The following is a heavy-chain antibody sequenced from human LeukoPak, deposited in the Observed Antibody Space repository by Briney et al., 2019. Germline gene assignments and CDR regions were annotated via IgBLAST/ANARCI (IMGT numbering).Heavy chain of an antibody. CDR3: APTSEAYTSNWSV. V-gene: IGHV1-2*02. CDR1: GYRFTDDY. D-gene: IGHD3-16*01. CDR2: INPDTDFT. Sequence: ASVKVSCKTCGYRFTDDYIHWVRQAPGQGLEWMGWINPDTDFTNYAPKFRGRVIMTRDTSISTAYMEVRRLTFDDTAIYYCAPTSEAYTSNWSVWGQGTLVTVSP. J-gene: IGHJ1*01.